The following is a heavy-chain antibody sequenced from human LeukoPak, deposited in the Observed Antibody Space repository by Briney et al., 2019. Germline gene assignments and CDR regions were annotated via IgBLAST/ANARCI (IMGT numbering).Heavy chain of an antibody. V-gene: IGHV3-30*03. CDR1: GFTFSSYA. CDR2: ISYDGSNK. CDR3: AISGYSYEIGDY. J-gene: IGHJ4*02. D-gene: IGHD5-18*01. Sequence: PGGSLRLSCAASGFTFSSYAMSWVRQAPGKGLEWVAVISYDGSNKYYADSVKGRFTISRDNSKNTLYLQMNSLRAEDTAVYYCAISGYSYEIGDYWGQGTLVTVSS.